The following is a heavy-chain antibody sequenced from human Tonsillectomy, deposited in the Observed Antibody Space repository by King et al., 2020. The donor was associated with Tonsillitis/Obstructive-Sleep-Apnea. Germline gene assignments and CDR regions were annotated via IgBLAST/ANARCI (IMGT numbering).Heavy chain of an antibody. J-gene: IGHJ4*02. Sequence: QLVQSGAEVKKPGESLKISCKGSGYSFTSYWIDWVRQMPGQGLEWMGIIYPGDSDTRYSPSFQGQVTISADQSISTAYLQWSSLKASDTAMYYCARISASVAGTGAFDYWGQGTLVTVSS. CDR3: ARISASVAGTGAFDY. CDR1: GYSFTSYW. CDR2: IYPGDSDT. D-gene: IGHD6-19*01. V-gene: IGHV5-51*01.